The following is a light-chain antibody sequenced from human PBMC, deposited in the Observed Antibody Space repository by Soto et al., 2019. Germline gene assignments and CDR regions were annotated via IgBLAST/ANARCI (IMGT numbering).Light chain of an antibody. CDR1: SSNIGSNY. Sequence: QLVLTQPPSASGTPGQRVTISCSGSSSNIGSNYVYWFQQLPGTAPILFIHNINQRPSGVPDRFSGSKSGTSASLAISGLRSEDEAHYYCAAWDDSLRAVVFGGGTKLTVL. J-gene: IGLJ2*01. V-gene: IGLV1-47*01. CDR3: AAWDDSLRAVV. CDR2: NIN.